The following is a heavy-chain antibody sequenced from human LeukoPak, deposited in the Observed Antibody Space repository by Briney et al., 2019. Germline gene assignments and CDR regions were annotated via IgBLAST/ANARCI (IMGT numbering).Heavy chain of an antibody. CDR3: ARKYSSSSGGAFDI. CDR1: GGSISSYY. J-gene: IGHJ3*02. CDR2: IYHSGST. V-gene: IGHV4-38-2*02. D-gene: IGHD6-6*01. Sequence: PSETLSLTCTVSGGSISSYYWGWIRQPPGKGLEWIGSIYHSGSTYYNPSLKSRVTISVDTSKNQFSLKLSSVTAADTAVYYCARKYSSSSGGAFDIWGQGTMVTVSS.